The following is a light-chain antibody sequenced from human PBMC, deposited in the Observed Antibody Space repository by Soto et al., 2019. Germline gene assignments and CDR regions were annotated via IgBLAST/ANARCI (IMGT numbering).Light chain of an antibody. CDR1: SSNIRSNS. Sequence: QSVLTQPPSASGTPGQRVTISCFGSSSNIRSNSVTWYQHLPGTAPKIFIYNNNQRPSGVPDRFSGSKSGTSASLAISALQSEDEADYYCGAWDDSLNRPVLGGGTQLTVL. J-gene: IGLJ2*01. CDR2: NNN. V-gene: IGLV1-44*01. CDR3: GAWDDSLNRPV.